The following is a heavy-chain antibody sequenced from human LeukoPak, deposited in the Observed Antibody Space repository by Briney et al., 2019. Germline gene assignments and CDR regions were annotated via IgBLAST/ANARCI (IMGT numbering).Heavy chain of an antibody. CDR1: GYSISSGYY. CDR2: IYHSGST. D-gene: IGHD2-2*01. Sequence: PSETLSLTCTVSGYSISSGYYWGWIRQPPGKGLEWIGTIYHSGSTYYNPSLKSRVTISVDTSKNQFSLKLTSVTAADTAVYYCAKVRGYCSSTICYRYYFDYWGQGTLVTVSS. CDR3: AKVRGYCSSTICYRYYFDY. V-gene: IGHV4-38-2*02. J-gene: IGHJ4*02.